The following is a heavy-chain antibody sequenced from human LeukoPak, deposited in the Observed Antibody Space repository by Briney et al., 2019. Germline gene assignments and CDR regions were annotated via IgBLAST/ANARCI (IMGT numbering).Heavy chain of an antibody. CDR1: GYSFTSYW. J-gene: IGHJ4*02. D-gene: IGHD1-14*01. Sequence: GESLKISCKGSGYSFTSYWIGWVRQMPGKGLEWMGIIYPGDPDTRYSPSFQGQVTISADKSNSTAYLQWSSLKASDTAMYYCARPLRTASPSLFSYWGQGTLVTVSS. CDR2: IYPGDPDT. V-gene: IGHV5-51*01. CDR3: ARPLRTASPSLFSY.